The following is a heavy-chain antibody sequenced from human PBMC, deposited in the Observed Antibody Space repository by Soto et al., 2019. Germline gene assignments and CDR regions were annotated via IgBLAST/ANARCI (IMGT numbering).Heavy chain of an antibody. CDR1: GFTSSSYA. J-gene: IGHJ4*02. V-gene: IGHV3-23*01. CDR3: AKRATGTNFDY. D-gene: IGHD1-7*01. Sequence: GVSLRLSCAASGFTSSSYAMNWVRQAPGKGLEWVSVISGSGGSTYYADSVKGRFTISRDNSKNTLDLQMNSLRAEDTAVYYCAKRATGTNFDYWGQGTLVTVSS. CDR2: ISGSGGST.